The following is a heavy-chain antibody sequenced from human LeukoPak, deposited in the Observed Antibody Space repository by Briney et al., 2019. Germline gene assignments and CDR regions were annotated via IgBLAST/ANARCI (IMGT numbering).Heavy chain of an antibody. CDR2: INPSGGST. CDR3: ARDQGYCSSTSCYVLDY. J-gene: IGHJ4*02. V-gene: IGHV1-46*01. D-gene: IGHD2-2*01. Sequence: ASVKVSCKASGYTFTSYYMHWVRQAPGQGLEWMGIINPSGGSTSYAQKFQGRVTMARDTSASTAYMELSSLRSEDTAVYYCARDQGYCSSTSCYVLDYWGQGTLVTVSS. CDR1: GYTFTSYY.